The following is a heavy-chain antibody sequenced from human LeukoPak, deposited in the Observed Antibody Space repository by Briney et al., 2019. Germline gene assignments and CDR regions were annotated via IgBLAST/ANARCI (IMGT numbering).Heavy chain of an antibody. Sequence: GGSLRLSCAASGFIFSSCAMNWVRQAPGRGLEWVSALNGDGSETYYADSVKGRFTISRDNSKNTLYLQMNSLRAEDTAVYYCARAGEVWFGEFPVYWGQGTLVTVSS. CDR2: LNGDGSET. D-gene: IGHD3-10*01. CDR1: GFIFSSCA. J-gene: IGHJ4*02. CDR3: ARAGEVWFGEFPVY. V-gene: IGHV3-30*04.